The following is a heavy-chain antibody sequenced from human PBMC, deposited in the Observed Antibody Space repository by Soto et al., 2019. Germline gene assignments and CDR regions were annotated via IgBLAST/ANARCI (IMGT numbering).Heavy chain of an antibody. D-gene: IGHD6-19*01. Sequence: QLQLQQSGPGLVKPSQTLSLTCAISGDSVSSNSAAWNWIRQSPSRGLEWLGRTYYRSKWYNDYAVSVKSRMTFNADTAKNQFSLQLNSVTPEDTAVYYCASGIPVALHAFDIWGQGTMVTVSS. CDR2: TYYRSKWYN. J-gene: IGHJ3*02. CDR3: ASGIPVALHAFDI. V-gene: IGHV6-1*01. CDR1: GDSVSSNSAA.